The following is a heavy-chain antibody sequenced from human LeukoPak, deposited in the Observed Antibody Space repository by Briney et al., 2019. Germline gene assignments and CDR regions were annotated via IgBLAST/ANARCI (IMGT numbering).Heavy chain of an antibody. CDR2: IYSSWST. CDR1: GGSISSYY. CDR3: ARGNGYYDFWSGYYSSVNYYYYMDV. J-gene: IGHJ6*03. Sequence: SETLSLTCTVAGGSISSYYSRWIRQPPGKGLDWPGSIYSSWSTNHNPSLKSRVTISVDTSKNQFSLKLSSVTAANTAVYYCARGNGYYDFWSGYYSSVNYYYYMDVWGKGTTVTVSS. V-gene: IGHV4-59*01. D-gene: IGHD3-3*01.